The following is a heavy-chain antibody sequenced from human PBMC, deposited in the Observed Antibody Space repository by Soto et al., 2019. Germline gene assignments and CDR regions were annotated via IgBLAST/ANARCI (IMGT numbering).Heavy chain of an antibody. CDR3: ARDERYYGSGSYFAQTFDY. V-gene: IGHV1-18*01. CDR2: ISAYNGNT. D-gene: IGHD3-10*01. Sequence: ASVKVSCKASGYTFTSYGISWVRQAPGQGLEWMGWISAYNGNTNYAQKLQGRVTMTTETSTRTAYMELRSLRSDETAGYYCARDERYYGSGSYFAQTFDYWGQGTLVTVSS. CDR1: GYTFTSYG. J-gene: IGHJ4*02.